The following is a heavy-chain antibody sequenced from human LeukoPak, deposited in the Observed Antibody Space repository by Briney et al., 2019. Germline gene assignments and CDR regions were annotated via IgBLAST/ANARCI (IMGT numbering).Heavy chain of an antibody. Sequence: SGGSLRLSCTASGYTFSSYAMTWVRQAPGKGLEWVAVISYDGSNKYYADSVKGRFTISRDNSKNTLYLQMNSLRAEDTAVYYCAKAYSSSWYRWFDPWGQGTLVTVSS. CDR1: GYTFSSYA. CDR3: AKAYSSSWYRWFDP. J-gene: IGHJ5*02. D-gene: IGHD6-13*01. CDR2: ISYDGSNK. V-gene: IGHV3-30*18.